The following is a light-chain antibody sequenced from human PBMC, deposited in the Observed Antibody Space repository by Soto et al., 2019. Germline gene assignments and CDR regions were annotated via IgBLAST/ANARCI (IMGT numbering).Light chain of an antibody. CDR1: QSLVYSDGNTY. V-gene: IGKV2-30*01. J-gene: IGKJ1*01. CDR3: MQGTHCHPWT. CDR2: KVS. Sequence: DAVMTQSPLSLPVTLGQPASISCRASQSLVYSDGNTYLNWFQQRPGQSPRRQSYKVSNRDSRVPNSFDGSGSGNDFTLEISRAEAENVGVFYCMQGTHCHPWTFGRGTKVELK.